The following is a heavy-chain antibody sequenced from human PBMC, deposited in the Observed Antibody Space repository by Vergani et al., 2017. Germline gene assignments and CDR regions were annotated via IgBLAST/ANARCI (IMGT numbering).Heavy chain of an antibody. D-gene: IGHD5-12*01. J-gene: IGHJ6*03. V-gene: IGHV3-73*02. CDR1: GFTFSGSA. CDR2: IRSKANSYAT. Sequence: EVQLVESGGGLVQPGGSLNLSCAASGFTFSGSAMHWVRQASGKGLEWVGRIRSKANSYATAYAASVKGRFTISRDDSKNTAYLQMNSLKTEDTAVYYCAYETAPQHIVATRAGSLYYYYMDVWGKGTTVTVSS. CDR3: AYETAPQHIVATRAGSLYYYYMDV.